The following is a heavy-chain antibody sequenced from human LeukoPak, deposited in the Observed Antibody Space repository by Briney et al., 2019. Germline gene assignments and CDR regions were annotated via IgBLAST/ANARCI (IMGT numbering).Heavy chain of an antibody. V-gene: IGHV3-49*04. J-gene: IGHJ4*02. CDR2: IGSKAYGGTT. Sequence: GGSLRLSCTASGXTFGDYAMSWVRQAPGEGQEWVGFIGSKAYGGTTDYAASVKGRFSISRDDSKSIAYLQMNSLKTEDTAVYYCTKDPGYTYAYVYWGQGTLVTVSS. CDR3: TKDPGYTYAYVY. CDR1: GXTFGDYA. D-gene: IGHD5-18*01.